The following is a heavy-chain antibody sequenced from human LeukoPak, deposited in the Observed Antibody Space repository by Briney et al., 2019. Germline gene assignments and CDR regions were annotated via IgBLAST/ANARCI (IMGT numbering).Heavy chain of an antibody. CDR1: GYTFTGYY. Sequence: GASVKVSCKASGYTFTGYYMHWVRQAPGQGLEWMVWINPNSGGTNYAQKFQGRVTMTRDTSISTAYMELSRLRSDDTAVYYCARGMYYYDSSGSGPDYWGQGTLVTVSS. CDR2: INPNSGGT. J-gene: IGHJ4*02. CDR3: ARGMYYYDSSGSGPDY. V-gene: IGHV1-2*02. D-gene: IGHD3-22*01.